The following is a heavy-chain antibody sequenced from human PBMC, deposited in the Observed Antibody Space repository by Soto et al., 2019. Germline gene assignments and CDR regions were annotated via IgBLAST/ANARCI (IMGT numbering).Heavy chain of an antibody. V-gene: IGHV3-23*01. D-gene: IGHD5-12*01. CDR2: ISGSGGST. Sequence: PGGSIRLSCAASGFTFSSYSVRWVRQAPGKGLEWVSAISGSGGSTYYADSVKGRFTISRDNSKNTLYLQMNSLRAEDTAVYYCAKDIVATISLIDYWGQGTLVTVS. CDR1: GFTFSSYS. J-gene: IGHJ4*02. CDR3: AKDIVATISLIDY.